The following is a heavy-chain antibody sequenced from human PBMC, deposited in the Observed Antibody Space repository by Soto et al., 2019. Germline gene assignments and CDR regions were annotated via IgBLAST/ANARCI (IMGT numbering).Heavy chain of an antibody. Sequence: GGSLRLSCAASGFTFSSYGMHWVRQAPGKGLEWVAVISYDGSNKYYADSVKGRFTISRDNSKNTLYLQMNSLRAEDTAVYYCAKDRGYAVPDIPGNYGMDVWGQGTTVTVSS. CDR3: AKDRGYAVPDIPGNYGMDV. D-gene: IGHD2-2*01. CDR1: GFTFSSYG. V-gene: IGHV3-30*18. CDR2: ISYDGSNK. J-gene: IGHJ6*02.